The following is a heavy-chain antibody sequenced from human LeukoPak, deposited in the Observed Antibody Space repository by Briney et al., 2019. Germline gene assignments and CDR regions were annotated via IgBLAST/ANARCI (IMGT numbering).Heavy chain of an antibody. V-gene: IGHV3-23*01. CDR2: ISGSGGST. CDR3: AKDRSYYYDSSVYFDY. Sequence: GGSLRLSCAASGFTFSSYAMSWVRQAPGKGLEWVSAISGSGGSTYYADSVKGRFTISRDNSKNTLYLQMNSLRAEDTAVYYCAKDRSYYYDSSVYFDYWGQGTLVTVSS. J-gene: IGHJ4*02. CDR1: GFTFSSYA. D-gene: IGHD3-22*01.